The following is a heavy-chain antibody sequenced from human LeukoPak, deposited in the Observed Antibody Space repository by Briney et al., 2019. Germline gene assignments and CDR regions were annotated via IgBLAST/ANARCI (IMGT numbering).Heavy chain of an antibody. D-gene: IGHD1-1*01. J-gene: IGHJ4*02. CDR3: AKDMAEYNSNWNPLDS. CDR2: ISGTGSTI. Sequence: GGSLRLSCAASGFTLRDHAMTWVRQAPGKGLEWVPSISGTGSTIYYADPVKGRFTISRDNSRNTLYLQMNSLRAEDTAIYYCAKDMAEYNSNWNPLDSWGQGTLVTVSS. CDR1: GFTLRDHA. V-gene: IGHV3-23*01.